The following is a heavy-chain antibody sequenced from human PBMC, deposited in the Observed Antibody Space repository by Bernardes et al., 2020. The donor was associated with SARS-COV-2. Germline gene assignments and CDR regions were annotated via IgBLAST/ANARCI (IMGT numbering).Heavy chain of an antibody. CDR3: WSGYFDY. V-gene: IGHV3-66*01. CDR2: IYSGGST. CDR1: GFTVSSNY. J-gene: IGHJ4*02. Sequence: GGSLRLSCAASGFTVSSNYMSWVRQAPGKGLEWVSIIYSGGSTYYADSAKGRFTISRDNSKNTLFLQMNSLRAEDTAVYYCWSGYFDYWGQGTLVTVSS.